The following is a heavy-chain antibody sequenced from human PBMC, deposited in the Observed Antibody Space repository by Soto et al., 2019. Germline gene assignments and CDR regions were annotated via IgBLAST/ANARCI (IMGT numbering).Heavy chain of an antibody. CDR2: IIPIFGTA. J-gene: IGHJ5*02. CDR3: ASGWPADTPMAMNWFDP. D-gene: IGHD5-18*01. CDR1: GGTFSSYA. V-gene: IGHV1-69*13. Sequence: SVKVSCKASGGTFSSYAISWVRQAPGQGLEWMGGIIPIFGTANYAQKFQGRVTITADESTSTAYMELSSLRSEDTAVYYCASGWPADTPMAMNWFDPWGQGTLVTV.